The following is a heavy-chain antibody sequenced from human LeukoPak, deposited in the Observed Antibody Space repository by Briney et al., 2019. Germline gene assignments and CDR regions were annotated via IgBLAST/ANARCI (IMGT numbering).Heavy chain of an antibody. CDR2: IYYSGST. J-gene: IGHJ3*02. D-gene: IGHD2-15*01. CDR1: GGSISSYY. Sequence: SETLFLTCTVSGGSISSYYWSWIRQPPGKGLEWIGYIYYSGSTNYNPSLKSRVTISVDTSKNQFSLKLSSVTAADTAVYYCAREYCSGGSCYDAFDIWGQGTMVTVSS. V-gene: IGHV4-59*12. CDR3: AREYCSGGSCYDAFDI.